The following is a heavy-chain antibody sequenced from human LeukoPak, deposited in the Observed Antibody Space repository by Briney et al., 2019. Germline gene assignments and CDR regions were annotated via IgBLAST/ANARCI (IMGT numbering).Heavy chain of an antibody. D-gene: IGHD1-14*01. V-gene: IGHV4-59*13. CDR1: DASIKTYY. J-gene: IGHJ4*02. Sequence: SSETLSLTCSVSDASIKTYYWTWIRQPPGKGLKYIGCIYSRGSPKYNPSLKSRVTLSVDTSKNQFSLNLRSVTAADTAVYYCARVREGNHLHQFYLDSWGQGIRVTVSS. CDR3: ARVREGNHLHQFYLDS. CDR2: IYSRGSP.